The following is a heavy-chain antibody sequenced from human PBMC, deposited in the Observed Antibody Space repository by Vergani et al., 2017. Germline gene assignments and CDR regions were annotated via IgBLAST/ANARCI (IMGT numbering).Heavy chain of an antibody. D-gene: IGHD7-27*01. CDR2: ISSSGSTI. Sequence: VQLVESGGGLVQPGGSLRLSCAASGFTFSDYYMSWIRQAPGKGLEWVSYISSSGSTIYYADSVKGRFTISRDNAKNSLYLQMNSLRAEDTAVYYCARDEKPGDDYYYGMDVWGQGTTVTVSS. J-gene: IGHJ6*02. CDR3: ARDEKPGDDYYYGMDV. V-gene: IGHV3-11*01. CDR1: GFTFSDYY.